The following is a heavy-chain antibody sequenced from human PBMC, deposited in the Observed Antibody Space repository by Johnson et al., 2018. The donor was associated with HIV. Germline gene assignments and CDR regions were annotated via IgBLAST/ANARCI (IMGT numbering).Heavy chain of an antibody. CDR1: GFTFSSYA. V-gene: IGHV3-33*06. CDR3: AKDPGRQWLVMCAFDI. D-gene: IGHD6-19*01. Sequence: QMQLVESGGGVVQPGRSLRLSCAASGFTFSSYAMHWVRQAPGKGLEWVAVIWYDGSNKYYADSVKGRFTISRDNSKNTLYLQINSLRAEDTAVYYCAKDPGRQWLVMCAFDIWGQGTMVTVSS. CDR2: IWYDGSNK. J-gene: IGHJ3*02.